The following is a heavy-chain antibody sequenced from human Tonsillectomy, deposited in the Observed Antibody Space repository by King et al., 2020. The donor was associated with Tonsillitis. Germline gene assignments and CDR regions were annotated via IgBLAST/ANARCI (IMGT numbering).Heavy chain of an antibody. V-gene: IGHV1-18*04. CDR1: GYTFTSYG. D-gene: IGHD6-19*01. J-gene: IGHJ5*02. CDR2: ISAYNGNT. CDR3: ARDRPVTGGIAVAGNWFDP. Sequence: VQLVQSGAEVKKPGASVKVSCKASGYTFTSYGISWVRQAPGQGLEWMGWISAYNGNTNYAQKLQGRVTMTTLTSTSTAYMELRSLRSDDTAVYYCARDRPVTGGIAVAGNWFDPWGQGTLVTVSS.